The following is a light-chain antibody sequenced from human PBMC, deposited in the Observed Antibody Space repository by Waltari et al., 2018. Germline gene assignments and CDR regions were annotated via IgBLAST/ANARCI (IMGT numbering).Light chain of an antibody. CDR2: AAS. V-gene: IGKV1-12*02. Sequence: ITCRASQGTSRWLAWYQQKPGKAPKRLIYAASSLQSMVPSRFSDSGSGTDFTLTISSLQPEHFVTYECQQANSVPSFGQGTRLEMK. J-gene: IGKJ5*01. CDR3: QQANSVPS. CDR1: QGTSRW.